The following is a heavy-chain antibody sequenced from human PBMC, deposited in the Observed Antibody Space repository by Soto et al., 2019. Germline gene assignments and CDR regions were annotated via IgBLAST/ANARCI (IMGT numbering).Heavy chain of an antibody. CDR3: VRAAGYSGNDYVYYYGMDV. CDR2: VWYDGGNK. CDR1: GFTFRNYG. Sequence: QVQLVESGGGVVQPGRSLRLSCAASGFTFRNYGMHWVRQAPAKGLEWVALVWYDGGNKNYVDSVKGRFTISRDNSKHTLYLQMNSLGDEDTAVYYCVRAAGYSGNDYVYYYGMDVWGQGTTVTVSS. J-gene: IGHJ6*02. V-gene: IGHV3-33*01. D-gene: IGHD5-12*01.